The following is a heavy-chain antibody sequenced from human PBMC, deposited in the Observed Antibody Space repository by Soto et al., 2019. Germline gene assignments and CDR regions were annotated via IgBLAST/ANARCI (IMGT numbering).Heavy chain of an antibody. CDR2: IYYSGST. Sequence: QLQLQESGPGLVKPSETLSLTCTVSGGSISSSSYYWGWIRQPPGKGLEWIGSIYYSGSTYYNPSLKSRVTISVDTSKNQFSLKLSSVTAADTAVYYCARHAIRYYYDSSGYDFDYRGQGTLVTVSS. D-gene: IGHD3-22*01. CDR1: GGSISSSSYY. CDR3: ARHAIRYYYDSSGYDFDY. J-gene: IGHJ4*02. V-gene: IGHV4-39*01.